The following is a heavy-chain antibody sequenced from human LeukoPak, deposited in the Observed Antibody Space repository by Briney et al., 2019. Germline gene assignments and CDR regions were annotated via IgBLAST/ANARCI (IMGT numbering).Heavy chain of an antibody. CDR3: ARVGAVAAADC. CDR2: IFSGDDT. CDR1: GFIVSSKY. Sequence: PGGSLRLSCAASGFIVSSKYMSWIRQAPVKGLEWVSIIFSGDDTYYADSVKGRFTISRDNSKNTLYLQMNSLRAEDTAVYYCARVGAVAAADCWGQGTLVTVSS. J-gene: IGHJ4*02. V-gene: IGHV3-66*01. D-gene: IGHD6-19*01.